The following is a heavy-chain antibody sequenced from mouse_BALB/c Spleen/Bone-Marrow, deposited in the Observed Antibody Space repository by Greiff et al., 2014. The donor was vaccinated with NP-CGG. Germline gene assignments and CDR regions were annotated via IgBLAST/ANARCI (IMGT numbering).Heavy chain of an antibody. CDR3: ARYGSYVGGTMDY. CDR1: GYSFSGYY. CDR2: VHPNNGGT. Sequence: VQLKESGPDLVKPGASVKISCKASGYSFSGYYMHWVKQSHGKSLEWIGRVHPNNGGTSYNQMFKGKAILNVDMSSSTAYMEVRSLTSEDSAVYYCARYGSYVGGTMDYWGQGTSVTVSS. J-gene: IGHJ4*01. V-gene: IGHV1-26*01. D-gene: IGHD1-1*02.